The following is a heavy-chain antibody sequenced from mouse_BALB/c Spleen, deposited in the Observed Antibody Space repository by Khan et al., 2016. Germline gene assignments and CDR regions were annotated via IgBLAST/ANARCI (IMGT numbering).Heavy chain of an antibody. CDR1: GYTFTDYS. V-gene: IGHV9-2-1*01. CDR3: ARSRGSSYDYYAMDY. J-gene: IGHJ4*01. CDR2: INTETGEP. D-gene: IGHD1-1*01. Sequence: QIQLVQSGPELKKPGETVKISCKASGYTFTDYSMHWVKQAPGKGLKWMGWINTETGEPTYADDFKGRFAFSLETSASTAYLQINNLKNEVTGTYFCARSRGSSYDYYAMDYWGQGTSVTVSS.